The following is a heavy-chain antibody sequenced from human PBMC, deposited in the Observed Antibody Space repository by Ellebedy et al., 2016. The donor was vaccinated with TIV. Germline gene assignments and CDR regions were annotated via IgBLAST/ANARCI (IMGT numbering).Heavy chain of an antibody. D-gene: IGHD6-19*01. CDR3: ASGYSSGWLDY. J-gene: IGHJ4*02. Sequence: MPSETLSLTCTVPGGSISSYYWSWIRQPAGKGLEWIGRIYTSGSTNYNPSLKSRVTMSVDTSKNQFSLKLRSVTAADTAVYYCASGYSSGWLDYWGQGTLVTVSS. V-gene: IGHV4-4*07. CDR1: GGSISSYY. CDR2: IYTSGST.